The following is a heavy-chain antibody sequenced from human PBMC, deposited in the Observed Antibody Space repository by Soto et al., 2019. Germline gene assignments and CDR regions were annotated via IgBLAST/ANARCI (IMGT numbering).Heavy chain of an antibody. D-gene: IGHD2-21*02. CDR3: AREIVTAGGNNYFDP. CDR2: VYHTGDT. J-gene: IGHJ5*02. CDR1: GGTVASSHW. V-gene: IGHV4-4*02. Sequence: SETLSLTCGVSGGTVASSHWWSWVRQSPGRGLEWIGNVYHTGDTNFNPSLQSRVTFSVDKSNNQFSLRLTSVTAADTAVYFCAREIVTAGGNNYFDPWGPGTLVTVS.